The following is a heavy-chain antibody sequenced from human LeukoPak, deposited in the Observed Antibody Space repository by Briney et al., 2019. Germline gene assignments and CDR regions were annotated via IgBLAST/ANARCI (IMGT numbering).Heavy chain of an antibody. Sequence: GGSLRLSCAASGFTFDDYAMHWVRQAPGKGLEWVSGISWNSGSIGYADSVKGRFTISRDNAKNSLYLQINSLRAEDTALYYCAKETAAKYYYYYYGMDVWGQGTTVTVSS. J-gene: IGHJ6*02. CDR3: AKETAAKYYYYYYGMDV. D-gene: IGHD6-25*01. CDR2: ISWNSGSI. V-gene: IGHV3-9*01. CDR1: GFTFDDYA.